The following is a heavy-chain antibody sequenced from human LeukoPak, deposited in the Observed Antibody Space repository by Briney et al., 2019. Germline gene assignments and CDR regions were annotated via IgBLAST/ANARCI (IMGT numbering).Heavy chain of an antibody. CDR1: GFTFSSYS. D-gene: IGHD3-16*01. V-gene: IGHV3-21*01. Sequence: PGGSLRLSCAASGFTFSSYSMNWVRQAPGKGLEWVSSISSSSSYIYYADSVKGRFTISRDNAKNSLYPQMNSLRAEDTAVYYCALREGVGGANDAFDIWGQGTMVTVSS. J-gene: IGHJ3*02. CDR3: ALREGVGGANDAFDI. CDR2: ISSSSSYI.